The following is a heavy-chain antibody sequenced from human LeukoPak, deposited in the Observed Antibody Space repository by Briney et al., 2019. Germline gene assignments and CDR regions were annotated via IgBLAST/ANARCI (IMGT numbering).Heavy chain of an antibody. CDR3: ASCLYCSNTRCRNFLFAS. Sequence: SVKVSCKASGGTFSSYAINWVRQAPGQGLEWMGWIIPIFGTANYAQKFQDRVTITADESTSTAYMELSSLRSEDTAIYYCASCLYCSNTRCRNFLFASWAQGTLVTVSS. CDR1: GGTFSSYA. J-gene: IGHJ4*02. V-gene: IGHV1-69*01. CDR2: IIPIFGTA. D-gene: IGHD2-2*01.